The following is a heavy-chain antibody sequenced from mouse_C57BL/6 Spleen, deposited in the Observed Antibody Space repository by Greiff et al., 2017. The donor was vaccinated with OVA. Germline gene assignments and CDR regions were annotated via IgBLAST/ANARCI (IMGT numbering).Heavy chain of an antibody. J-gene: IGHJ2*01. Sequence: QVQLKQPGAELVMPGASVKLSCKASGYTFTSYWMHWVKQRPGQGLEWIGEIDPSDSYTNYNQKFKGKSTLTVDKSSSTAYMQLSSLTSEDSAVYYCASGYDYYFDYWGQGTTLTVSS. CDR2: IDPSDSYT. D-gene: IGHD2-4*01. CDR1: GYTFTSYW. CDR3: ASGYDYYFDY. V-gene: IGHV1-69*01.